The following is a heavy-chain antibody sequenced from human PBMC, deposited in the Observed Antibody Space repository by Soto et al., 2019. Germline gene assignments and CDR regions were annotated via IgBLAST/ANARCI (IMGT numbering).Heavy chain of an antibody. J-gene: IGHJ5*02. CDR3: AREGVAATGTWWFDP. Sequence: SETLSLTCTVSGGSISSYHWSWIRQPAGKGLEWIGRIYANGSTNYNPSLKSRVSMSVDTSKNQFSLIVTSVSAADTAVYSCAREGVAATGTWWFDPWGQGTLVTVS. D-gene: IGHD6-13*01. CDR1: GGSISSYH. CDR2: IYANGST. V-gene: IGHV4-4*07.